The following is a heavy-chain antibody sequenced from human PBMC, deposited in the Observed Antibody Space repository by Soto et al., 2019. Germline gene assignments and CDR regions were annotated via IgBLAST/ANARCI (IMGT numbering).Heavy chain of an antibody. V-gene: IGHV3-72*01. D-gene: IGHD1-26*01. CDR1: GFTFSDHF. Sequence: EVQLVESGGGLVQPGGSLRLSCLASGFTFSDHFMDWVRQAPGKGLEWISRVRNKANSYTTKYAASVEGRVTVSRDDSENLVYLQMNSLKTEDTAVYYCARDKLGGGFDYWGQGILVTVSS. J-gene: IGHJ4*02. CDR2: VRNKANSYTT. CDR3: ARDKLGGGFDY.